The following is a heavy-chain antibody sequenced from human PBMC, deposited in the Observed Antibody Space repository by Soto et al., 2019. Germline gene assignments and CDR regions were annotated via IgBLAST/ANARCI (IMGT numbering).Heavy chain of an antibody. Sequence: GGSLRLSCAASGFILTSYWMTWVRQAPGKGLEWVAIIKQDGSEKYYADSVKGRSTISRDSAKNSLNLQMNSRSAEDTAVYYCARDSTYCGDDCYTGWAFDYWGQGILVTVSS. J-gene: IGHJ4*02. CDR1: GFILTSYW. V-gene: IGHV3-7*03. CDR2: IKQDGSEK. CDR3: ARDSTYCGDDCYTGWAFDY. D-gene: IGHD2-21*02.